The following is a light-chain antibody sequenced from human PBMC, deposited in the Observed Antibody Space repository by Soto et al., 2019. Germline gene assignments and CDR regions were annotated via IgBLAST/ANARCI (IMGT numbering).Light chain of an antibody. J-gene: IGKJ2*01. CDR3: QQYGSSPYT. CDR2: GAS. CDR1: QSVTSSY. Sequence: EMVLTQSPGTLSLSPGERATLSCRASQSVTSSYLAWYQQRPGQAPRLLIYGASSRVTGIPDKFSGSGSGTDFTLTISSLEPEDFAVYYCQQYGSSPYTFGQGTKLEI. V-gene: IGKV3-20*01.